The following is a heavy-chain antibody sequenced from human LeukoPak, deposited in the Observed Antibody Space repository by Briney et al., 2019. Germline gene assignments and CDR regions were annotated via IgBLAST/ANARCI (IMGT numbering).Heavy chain of an antibody. J-gene: IGHJ4*02. CDR2: ISSSSSSK. CDR1: GFTFSSYN. V-gene: IGHV3-21*01. CDR3: ARGAAASTFDY. Sequence: GGSLRLFCAASGFTFSSYNMNWVRQAPGKGLEWVSYISSSSSSKYYADSVKGRFTISRDNAKNSLYLQINSLRAEDTAVYYCARGAAASTFDYWGQGTLVTVSS. D-gene: IGHD6-13*01.